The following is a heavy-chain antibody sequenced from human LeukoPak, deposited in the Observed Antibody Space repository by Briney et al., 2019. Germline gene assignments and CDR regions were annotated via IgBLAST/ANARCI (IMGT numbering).Heavy chain of an antibody. CDR2: ISDDGSYA. V-gene: IGHV3-11*03. J-gene: IGHJ4*02. D-gene: IGHD3-10*01. Sequence: GGSLRLSCAASGLTYRNYYFSWVRQAPGKGREWMSYISDDGSYANYADSVRGRFTISRDNAKNSLFLQMNSLRVEDTAVYYCARTMRPGPGGHFDYWGQGTLVTVSS. CDR3: ARTMRPGPGGHFDY. CDR1: GLTYRNYY.